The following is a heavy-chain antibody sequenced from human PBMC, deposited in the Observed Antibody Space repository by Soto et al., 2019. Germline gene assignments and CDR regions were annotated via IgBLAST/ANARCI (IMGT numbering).Heavy chain of an antibody. D-gene: IGHD3-10*01. J-gene: IGHJ4*02. V-gene: IGHV3-23*01. Sequence: EVQLLEAGGGLVQPGWSLRLSCAASGFTFGSYAMSWVRQAPGKGLELVSLISGTGDSSEYANSVKGRFTISRDYSKTTVFLQMNRLRAEDTAVYFCAKDNGNYGSGSFSHWGQGTLVTVSS. CDR1: GFTFGSYA. CDR2: ISGTGDSS. CDR3: AKDNGNYGSGSFSH.